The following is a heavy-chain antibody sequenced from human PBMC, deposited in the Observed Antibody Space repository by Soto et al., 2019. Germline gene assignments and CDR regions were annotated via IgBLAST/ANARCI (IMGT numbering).Heavy chain of an antibody. Sequence: SETLSLTCTVSGGSISSGGYYWSWIRQHPGKGLEWIGYIYYSGSTYYNPSLKSRVTISVDTSKNQFSLKLSSVTAADTAVYYCAREVNYYYGMDVWGQGTTVTVSS. V-gene: IGHV4-31*03. J-gene: IGHJ6*02. CDR2: IYYSGST. CDR3: AREVNYYYGMDV. CDR1: GGSISSGGYY.